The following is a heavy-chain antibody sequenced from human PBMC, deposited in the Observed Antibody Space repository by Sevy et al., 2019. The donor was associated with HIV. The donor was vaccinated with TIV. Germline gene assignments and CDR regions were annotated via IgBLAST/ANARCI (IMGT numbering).Heavy chain of an antibody. CDR2: IRNKVKSYTT. D-gene: IGHD1-26*01. V-gene: IGHV3-72*01. Sequence: GGSLRLSCVAFGFTFGDHYMDWVRQAPGKGLEWVGRIRNKVKSYTTEYAASVKGRFIVSRDDSKKSLYLQMNSLKTEDTAVYYCAAVGASRGYFDIWGRGTLVTVSS. CDR1: GFTFGDHY. CDR3: AAVGASRGYFDI. J-gene: IGHJ2*01.